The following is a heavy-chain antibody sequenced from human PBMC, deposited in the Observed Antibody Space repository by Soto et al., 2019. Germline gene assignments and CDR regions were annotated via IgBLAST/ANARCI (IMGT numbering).Heavy chain of an antibody. J-gene: IGHJ6*02. Sequence: GGSLRLSCEASGFTFKNYWMHWVRQAPGKGLVWVSRINSDGSNTRYADSVQGRFTISRDNANNTLFLQMNSLKVADTAVYFCVRRCNRPNCYGMDVWGQGTTVTVSS. V-gene: IGHV3-74*01. D-gene: IGHD6-6*01. CDR3: VRRCNRPNCYGMDV. CDR1: GFTFKNYW. CDR2: INSDGSNT.